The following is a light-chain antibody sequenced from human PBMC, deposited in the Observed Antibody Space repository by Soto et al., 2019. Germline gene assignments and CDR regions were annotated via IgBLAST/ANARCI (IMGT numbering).Light chain of an antibody. V-gene: IGKV3-11*01. CDR3: QQRSNWPPYT. CDR2: DAS. Sequence: EIVLTQSPATLSLSPGERATLSCRASQSVSSYFAWYQQKHGQAPRLLIYDASNRATGIPARCSGSGSGTDFTLTISRLDHDDVAVYYGQQRSNWPPYTFGQGTKLEIK. J-gene: IGKJ2*01. CDR1: QSVSSY.